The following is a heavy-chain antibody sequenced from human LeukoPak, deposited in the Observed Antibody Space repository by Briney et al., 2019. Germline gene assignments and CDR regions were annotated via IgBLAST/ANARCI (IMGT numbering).Heavy chain of an antibody. J-gene: IGHJ4*02. CDR2: ISYDGSNK. CDR1: GFTFSSYA. Sequence: GGSLRLSCAASGFTFSSYAMHWVRQAPGKGLEWVAVISYDGSNKYYADSVKGRFTISRDNSKNTLYLQMNSLRAEDTAVYYCARDCYYGSGSYYYESNYFDCWGQGTLATVSS. D-gene: IGHD3-10*01. CDR3: ARDCYYGSGSYYYESNYFDC. V-gene: IGHV3-30*04.